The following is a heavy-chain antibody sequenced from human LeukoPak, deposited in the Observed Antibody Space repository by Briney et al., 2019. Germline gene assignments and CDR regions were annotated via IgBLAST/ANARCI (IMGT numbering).Heavy chain of an antibody. Sequence: SETLSLTCTVSGGSISSGDYYWSRIRQHPGKGLEWIGYIYYSGNTYYNPSLKSRVTISVDTSKNQFSLKLSSVTDADTAVYYCATRGYGSTWHSQNWGQGTLVTVSS. CDR3: ATRGYGSTWHSQN. CDR1: GGSISSGDYY. V-gene: IGHV4-31*03. J-gene: IGHJ4*02. CDR2: IYYSGNT. D-gene: IGHD6-13*01.